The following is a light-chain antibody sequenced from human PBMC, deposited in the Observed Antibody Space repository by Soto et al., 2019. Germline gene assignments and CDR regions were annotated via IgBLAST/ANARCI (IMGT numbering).Light chain of an antibody. V-gene: IGLV1-47*02. CDR3: AVWDDGLSGWV. J-gene: IGLJ3*02. CDR2: ANT. CDR1: SSNIGNNF. Sequence: QSVLTQPPSASGTPGQSVTIYCSGSSSNIGNNFVFWYHQVPGTAPVLLIYANTQRSSGVPDRVSGSKSGTSASLAISGLRDDDEGDYYCAVWDDGLSGWVLGGGTKVTVL.